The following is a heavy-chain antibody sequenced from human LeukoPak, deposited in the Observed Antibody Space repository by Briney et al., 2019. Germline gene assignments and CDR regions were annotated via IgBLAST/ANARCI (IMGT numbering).Heavy chain of an antibody. CDR2: ISDSGVNT. CDR3: AKDPTMVRGVIRDY. Sequence: GGSLRLSFAASGFTFSIFAMSWVRQAPGKGLEWVSTISDSGVNTYYADSVKGRFTISRDNSKNTLYLQMNSLRAEDTAVYYCAKDPTMVRGVIRDYWGQGTLVTVSS. V-gene: IGHV3-23*01. D-gene: IGHD3-10*01. J-gene: IGHJ4*02. CDR1: GFTFSIFA.